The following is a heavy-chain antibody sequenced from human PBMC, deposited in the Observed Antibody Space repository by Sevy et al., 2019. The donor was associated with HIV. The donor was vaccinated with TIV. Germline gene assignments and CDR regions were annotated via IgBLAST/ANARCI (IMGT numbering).Heavy chain of an antibody. J-gene: IGHJ6*02. CDR1: GGSFSGYY. CDR3: ARSHVLERGDYYHGMDV. D-gene: IGHD1-1*01. Sequence: SETLSLTCAVYGGSFSGYYWTWIRQPPGKGLEWIGEINHSGSTNYNPSLKSRVTISVDTSKNQFSLKLSSVTAADTAVYYCARSHVLERGDYYHGMDVWGQGTTVTVSS. V-gene: IGHV4-34*01. CDR2: INHSGST.